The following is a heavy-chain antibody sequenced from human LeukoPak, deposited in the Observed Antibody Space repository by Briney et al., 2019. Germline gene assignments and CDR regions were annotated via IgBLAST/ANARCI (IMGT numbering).Heavy chain of an antibody. CDR3: ARAPPRDYGSGSCIRGVDY. J-gene: IGHJ4*02. CDR2: INHSGST. V-gene: IGHV4-34*01. CDR1: GASFSGYY. Sequence: PSETLSLTCAVYGASFSGYYWSWIRQPPGKGLEWIGEINHSGSTNYNPSLKSRVTISVDTSKNQFSLKLSSVTAADTAVYYCARAPPRDYGSGSCIRGVDYWGQGTLVTVSS. D-gene: IGHD3-10*01.